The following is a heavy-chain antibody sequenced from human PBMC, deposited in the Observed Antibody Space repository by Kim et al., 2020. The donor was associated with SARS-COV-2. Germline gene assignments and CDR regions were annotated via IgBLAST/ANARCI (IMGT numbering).Heavy chain of an antibody. J-gene: IGHJ4*02. D-gene: IGHD1-7*01. CDR3: AKDLHNWNYARWYYFDY. Sequence: GGSLRLSCAASGFTFSSYAMSWVRQAPGKGLEWVSAISGSGGSTYYADSVKGRFTISRDNSKNTLYLQMNSLRAEDTAVYYCAKDLHNWNYARWYYFDYWGQGTLVTVSS. CDR1: GFTFSSYA. V-gene: IGHV3-23*01. CDR2: ISGSGGST.